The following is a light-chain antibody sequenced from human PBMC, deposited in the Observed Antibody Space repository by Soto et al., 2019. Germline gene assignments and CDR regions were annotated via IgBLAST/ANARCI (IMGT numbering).Light chain of an antibody. CDR2: DVT. CDR1: SSDVGGYNY. Sequence: QSVLTQPASVSGSPGQSITISCTGTSSDVGGYNYVSWYQQHPGKAPKLIIYDVTNRPSGVSNRFSGSKSGNTASLTISGLQAEDEADYYCSSYTSNNIPWVFGGGTKLTVL. V-gene: IGLV2-14*01. CDR3: SSYTSNNIPWV. J-gene: IGLJ3*02.